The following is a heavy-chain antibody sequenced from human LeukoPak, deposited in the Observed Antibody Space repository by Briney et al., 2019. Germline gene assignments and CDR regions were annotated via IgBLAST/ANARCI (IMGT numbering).Heavy chain of an antibody. V-gene: IGHV5-51*04. D-gene: IGHD3-22*01. CDR2: IYPGDSDT. J-gene: IGHJ4*02. CDR1: GYNFNNYW. Sequence: GESLKISCKGSGYNFNNYWIAWVRQMPGKGLEWMGIIYPGDSDTRYSPSFQGQVTISADKPITTAYLQWSSLKASDTAMYYCASAYYYDSSGYSSLAYWGQGTLVTVSS. CDR3: ASAYYYDSSGYSSLAY.